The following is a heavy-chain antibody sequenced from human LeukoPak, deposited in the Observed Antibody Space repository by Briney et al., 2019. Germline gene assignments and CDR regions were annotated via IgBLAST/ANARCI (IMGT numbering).Heavy chain of an antibody. CDR3: AKDLYSSDYYYVSAFDF. CDR2: ITWNGGSI. Sequence: GGSLRLSCAASGFTFDDYAMHWVRQAPGKGLEWVSGITWNGGSIGYADSVKGRFTISRDNAKNSLYLQMNSLRAEDTALYYCAKDLYSSDYYYVSAFDFWGQGTMVTVS. V-gene: IGHV3-9*01. J-gene: IGHJ3*01. CDR1: GFTFDDYA. D-gene: IGHD3-22*01.